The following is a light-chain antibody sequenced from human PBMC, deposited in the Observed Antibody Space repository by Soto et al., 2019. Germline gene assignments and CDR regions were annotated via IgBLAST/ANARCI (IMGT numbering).Light chain of an antibody. V-gene: IGKV1-5*01. CDR2: DAS. Sequence: DIQMTQSPSTLSASVGDRVTITCRASQSISSWLAWYQQKPRKAPKFLIYDASNLESGVPSRFSGSGSGTEFTPTNSRLQDDDVATYYCQQYSSYWTFGQGTKVEIK. CDR1: QSISSW. J-gene: IGKJ1*01. CDR3: QQYSSYWT.